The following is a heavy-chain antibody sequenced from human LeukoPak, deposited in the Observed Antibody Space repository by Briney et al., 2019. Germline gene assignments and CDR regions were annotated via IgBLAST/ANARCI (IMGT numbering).Heavy chain of an antibody. D-gene: IGHD3-10*01. Sequence: SGGSLRLSCAASGFTFSNYGMHWVRQAPGKGLEWVAVISYDESNKYYADSVKGRFTISRDNSKNTLYLQMNSLRAEDTAVYYCAKASGSRTYYNAGDYWGQGTLVTVSS. J-gene: IGHJ4*02. CDR1: GFTFSNYG. V-gene: IGHV3-30*18. CDR3: AKASGSRTYYNAGDY. CDR2: ISYDESNK.